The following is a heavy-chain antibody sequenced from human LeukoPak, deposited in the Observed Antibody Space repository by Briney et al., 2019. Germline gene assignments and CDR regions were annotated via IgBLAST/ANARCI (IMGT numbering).Heavy chain of an antibody. D-gene: IGHD6-6*01. J-gene: IGHJ4*02. CDR2: INQDGSQK. Sequence: GGSLRLSCAASGFTVSDYYMNWVRQAPGKGLEWVANINQDGSQKYDVDSVKGRFTISRDNAKNSVYLQMNSLRAEDTAVYYCARIGYTSSSIDYWGQGTLVTVSS. CDR1: GFTVSDYY. CDR3: ARIGYTSSSIDY. V-gene: IGHV3-7*01.